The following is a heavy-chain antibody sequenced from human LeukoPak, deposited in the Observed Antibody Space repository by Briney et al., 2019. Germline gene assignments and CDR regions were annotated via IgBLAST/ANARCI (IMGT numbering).Heavy chain of an antibody. CDR2: INHSGST. CDR1: GGSFSGYY. J-gene: IGHJ4*02. CDR3: ARYVPVRTGTTRASFDY. D-gene: IGHD1-1*01. V-gene: IGHV4-34*01. Sequence: KSSETLSLTCAVYGGSFSGYYWSWIRQPPGKGLEWIGEINHSGSTNCDPSLKSRVSMSIDTSKSQFSLNPRSVTAADTAVYYCARYVPVRTGTTRASFDYWGQGTLVTVSS.